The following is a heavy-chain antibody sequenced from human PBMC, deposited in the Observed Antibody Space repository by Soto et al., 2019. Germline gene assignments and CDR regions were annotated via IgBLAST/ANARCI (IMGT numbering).Heavy chain of an antibody. CDR3: ARSGDNFNVLDY. CDR2: SSNSGTFA. D-gene: IGHD1-1*01. Sequence: GGSLRLAGAASGFSFSDYYISWVRQAPGRGLEWISYSSNSGTFARYATSVKGRFSISRDNANNSLYLEMNSLRVEDTAVYYCARSGDNFNVLDYWGQGTPVTV. V-gene: IGHV3-11*06. CDR1: GFSFSDYY. J-gene: IGHJ4*02.